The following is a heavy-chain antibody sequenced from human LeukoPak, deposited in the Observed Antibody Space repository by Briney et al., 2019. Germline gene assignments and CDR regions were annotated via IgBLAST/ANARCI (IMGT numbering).Heavy chain of an antibody. V-gene: IGHV4-34*01. CDR2: INHSGST. D-gene: IGHD2-21*02. Sequence: SETLSLTCAVYGGSFSGYYWSWIRQPPGKWLEWIGEINHSGSTNYNPSLKSRVTISVDTSKNQFSLKLSSVTAADTAVYYCARASILVVVTDYWGQGTLVTVSS. J-gene: IGHJ4*02. CDR3: ARASILVVVTDY. CDR1: GGSFSGYY.